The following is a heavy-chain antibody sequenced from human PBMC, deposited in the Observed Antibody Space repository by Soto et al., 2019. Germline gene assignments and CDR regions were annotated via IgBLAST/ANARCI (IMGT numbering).Heavy chain of an antibody. D-gene: IGHD3-16*01. V-gene: IGHV4-34*02. CDR2: IYHSGNT. CDR3: ARVRRGFNRESWSYWYNGMDV. CDR1: GGSFNDYY. Sequence: QVQLQQWGAGLLKPSETLSLTCAVNGGSFNDYYWAWIRQPPGKGLEWIGEIYHSGNTYYNPSLACRVIMSVDTSKKQFPLRLNSVTAADTAMYYCARVRRGFNRESWSYWYNGMDVWGQGTTVTVS. J-gene: IGHJ6*02.